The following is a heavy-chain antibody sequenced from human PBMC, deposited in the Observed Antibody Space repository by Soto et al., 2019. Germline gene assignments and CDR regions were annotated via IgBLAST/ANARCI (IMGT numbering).Heavy chain of an antibody. J-gene: IGHJ6*02. CDR3: TRPSTAYNFYYGMDV. CDR1: GGTFSSHA. Sequence: QVQLVQSGAEVKKPGSSVKVSCKASGGTFSSHAISWVRQAPGQGLEWMGGIIPIFGTSNYALEFQGRVTITADESTRTAYMELSSLRSEDTSGYYCTRPSTAYNFYYGMDVWGQGTTVTVSS. V-gene: IGHV1-69*12. D-gene: IGHD2-2*01. CDR2: IIPIFGTS.